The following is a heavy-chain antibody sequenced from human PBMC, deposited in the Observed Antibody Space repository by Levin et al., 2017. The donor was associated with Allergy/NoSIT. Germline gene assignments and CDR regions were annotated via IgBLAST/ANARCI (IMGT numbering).Heavy chain of an antibody. CDR2: IYYSGST. CDR1: GGSISSGDYY. CDR3: ARTGDGAYFDY. J-gene: IGHJ4*02. Sequence: ASETLSLTCTVSGGSISSGDYYWSWIRQPPGKGLEWIGYIYYSGSTYYNPSLKSRVTISVDTSKNQFSLKLSSVTAADTAVYYCARTGDGAYFDYWGQGTLVTVSS. D-gene: IGHD7-27*01. V-gene: IGHV4-30-4*01.